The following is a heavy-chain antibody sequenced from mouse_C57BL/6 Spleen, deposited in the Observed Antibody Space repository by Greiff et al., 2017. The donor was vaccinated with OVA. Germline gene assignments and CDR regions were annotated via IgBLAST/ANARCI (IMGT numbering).Heavy chain of an antibody. J-gene: IGHJ1*03. CDR2: ISSGGDYI. D-gene: IGHD1-1*01. V-gene: IGHV5-9-1*02. Sequence: EVQGVESGEGLVKPGGSLKLSCAASGFTFSSYAMSWVRQTPEKRLEWVAYISSGGDYIYYADTVKGRFTISRDNARNTLYLQMSSLKSEDTAMYYCTSGYYGSSYWYFDVWGTGTTVTVSS. CDR1: GFTFSSYA. CDR3: TSGYYGSSYWYFDV.